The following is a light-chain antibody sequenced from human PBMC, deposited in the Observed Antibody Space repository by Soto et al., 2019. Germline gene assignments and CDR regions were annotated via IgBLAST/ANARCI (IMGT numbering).Light chain of an antibody. J-gene: IGLJ2*01. CDR3: SSYTSSSTVV. V-gene: IGLV2-14*02. Sequence: QSALTQPASVSGSPGQSITISCTGTSSDVGSDNLVSWYQQHPGKAPKLMIYEVSNRPSGVSNRFSGSKSGNTASLTISGLLAEDEADYYCSSYTSSSTVVFGGGTKLTVL. CDR1: SSDVGSDNL. CDR2: EVS.